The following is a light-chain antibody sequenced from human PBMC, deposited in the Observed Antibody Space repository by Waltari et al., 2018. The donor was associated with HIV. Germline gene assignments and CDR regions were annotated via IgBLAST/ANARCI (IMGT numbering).Light chain of an antibody. CDR2: HNN. V-gene: IGLV1-44*01. CDR1: RYHLGVHS. Sequence: QSVLTQPPSASGTAGQRVTIPCSGRRYHLGVHSVTWYQHLPGTAHRLLIHHNNQRPSGVPDRFSGSKSGTSASLAISGLQSEDEGDYYCAAWDDGLNALFGGVSKLTVL. J-gene: IGLJ2*01. CDR3: AAWDDGLNAL.